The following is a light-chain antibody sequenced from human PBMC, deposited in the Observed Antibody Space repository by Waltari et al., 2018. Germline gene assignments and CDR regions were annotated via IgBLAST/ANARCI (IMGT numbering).Light chain of an antibody. CDR2: GAS. J-gene: IGKJ1*01. CDR3: QQYGSSPKT. Sequence: DIVLTQSPGTLSLSPGERATLSCRASQSVRSSYLAWYQQKPGQAPRLLIYGASSRATGIPDRFSGSGSGTDFTLTISRLEPEDFAVYYCQQYGSSPKTFGQGTKVEIK. V-gene: IGKV3-20*01. CDR1: QSVRSSY.